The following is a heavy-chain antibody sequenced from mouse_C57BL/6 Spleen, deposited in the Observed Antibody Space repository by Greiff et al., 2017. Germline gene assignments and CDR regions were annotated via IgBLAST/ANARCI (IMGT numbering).Heavy chain of an antibody. CDR3: ARVLRSAWFAY. Sequence: VQLKESGPELVKPGASVKISCKASGYSFTGYYMNWVKQSPEKSLEWIGEINPSTGGTTYNQKFKAKATLTVDKSSSTAYMQLKSLTSEDSAVYYCARVLRSAWFAYWGQGTLVTVSA. J-gene: IGHJ3*01. CDR1: GYSFTGYY. V-gene: IGHV1-42*01. D-gene: IGHD1-1*01. CDR2: INPSTGGT.